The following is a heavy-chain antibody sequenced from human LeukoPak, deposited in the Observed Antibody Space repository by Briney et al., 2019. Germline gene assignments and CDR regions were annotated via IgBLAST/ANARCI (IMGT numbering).Heavy chain of an antibody. J-gene: IGHJ4*02. D-gene: IGHD4-17*01. V-gene: IGHV1-18*01. CDR1: GYTFTSYG. CDR3: ARALRGLSNLDY. Sequence: ASVKVSCKASGYTFTSYGISWVRQAPGQGLEWMGWISAYNGNTNYAQKLQGRVTMTTDTSTSTAYMELRSLRSDDTALYYCARALRGLSNLDYRGQGTLVTVSS. CDR2: ISAYNGNT.